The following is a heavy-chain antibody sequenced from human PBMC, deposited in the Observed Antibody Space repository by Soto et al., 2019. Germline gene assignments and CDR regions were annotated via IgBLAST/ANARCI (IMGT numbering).Heavy chain of an antibody. CDR1: GYSFTSYW. CDR2: IYPGDSDT. Sequence: GESLKISCKGSGYSFTSYWIGWVRQMPGKGLEWMGIIYPGDSDTRYSPSFQGQVTISADKSISTAYLQWSSMKASDTAMYYCARHGGYGQGYYYYYGMDVWGQGTTVTVSS. V-gene: IGHV5-51*01. J-gene: IGHJ6*02. D-gene: IGHD5-18*01. CDR3: ARHGGYGQGYYYYYGMDV.